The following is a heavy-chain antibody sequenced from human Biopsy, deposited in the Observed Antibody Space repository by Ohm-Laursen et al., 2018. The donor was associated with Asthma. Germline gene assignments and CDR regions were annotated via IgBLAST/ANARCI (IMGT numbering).Heavy chain of an antibody. Sequence: SLRLSCTAPGRHFGSYNMHWARQAPGKGLEWVAVITFDGSNEDYADSVKGRFTISRDNSKNTLFLEMNSLRPEDTAVYYCAKELFPGWELRRGPDSWGQGTLVTVSS. V-gene: IGHV3-30*18. D-gene: IGHD1-26*01. J-gene: IGHJ4*02. CDR1: GRHFGSYN. CDR3: AKELFPGWELRRGPDS. CDR2: ITFDGSNE.